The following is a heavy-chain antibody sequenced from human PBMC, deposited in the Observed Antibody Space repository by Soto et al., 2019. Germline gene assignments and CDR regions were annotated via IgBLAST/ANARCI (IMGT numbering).Heavy chain of an antibody. CDR1: GFTFSSYG. V-gene: IGHV3-33*01. CDR2: IWYDGSNK. CDR3: ARPHVDTAMALDY. J-gene: IGHJ4*02. D-gene: IGHD5-18*01. Sequence: GSLRLSCAASGFTFSSYGMHWVRQAPGKGLEWVAVIWYDGSNKYYADSVKGRFTISRDNSKNTLYLQMNSLRAEDTAVYYCARPHVDTAMALDYWGQGTLVTVSS.